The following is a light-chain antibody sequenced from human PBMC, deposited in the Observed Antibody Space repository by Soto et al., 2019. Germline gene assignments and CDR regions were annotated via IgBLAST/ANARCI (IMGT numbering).Light chain of an antibody. CDR3: MPALQAWT. CDR1: QSLLHTNGYSY. CDR2: LGS. Sequence: IVMTQSPLSLPVTPGEPASISCRSSQSLLHTNGYSYLDWYLQKPGQSPQLLIYLGSNRASGVPDRFSGSGSGTDFTLKISRVEAEDVGVYYCMPALQAWTFGQGTKVEIK. J-gene: IGKJ1*01. V-gene: IGKV2-28*01.